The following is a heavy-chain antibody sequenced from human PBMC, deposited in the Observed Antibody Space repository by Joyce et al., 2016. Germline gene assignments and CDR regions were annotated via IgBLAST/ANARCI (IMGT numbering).Heavy chain of an antibody. CDR3: ARGGTSSDHFFFYTLDI. Sequence: QVLLVQSGATVKRPGSSLKVSCKSSGGAFSNFTGNWVRQAPGQRLEWMGGIIPFFGAAKYAEHFQGRVTLTADLSTRTAFMELSSRTSADTAVYYCARGGTSSDHFFFYTLDIWGPGTTVIVSS. CDR1: GGAFSNFT. J-gene: IGHJ6*02. CDR2: IIPFFGAA. V-gene: IGHV1-69*12. D-gene: IGHD1-14*01.